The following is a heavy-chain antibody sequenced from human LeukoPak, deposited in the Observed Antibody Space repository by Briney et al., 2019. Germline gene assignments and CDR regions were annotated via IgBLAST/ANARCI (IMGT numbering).Heavy chain of an antibody. CDR2: IYYSGST. CDR1: GGSISSYY. D-gene: IGHD3-3*01. CDR3: ARDRPERYDFWSGSYGRWFDP. J-gene: IGHJ5*02. Sequence: SETLSLTCTVSGGSISSYYWSWIRQPPGKGLEWIGYIYYSGSTNYNPSLKSRVTISVDTSKNQFSLKLSSVTAADTAVYYCARDRPERYDFWSGSYGRWFDPWGQGTLVTVSS. V-gene: IGHV4-59*13.